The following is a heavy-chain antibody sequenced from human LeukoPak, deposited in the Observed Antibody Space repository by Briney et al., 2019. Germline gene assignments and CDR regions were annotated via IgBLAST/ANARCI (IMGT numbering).Heavy chain of an antibody. CDR3: ARDALWFGESSYMDV. D-gene: IGHD3-10*01. CDR1: GYTFTSYG. Sequence: ASVKVSCRASGYTFTSYGISWVRQAPGQGLEWMGWISAYNGNTNYAQKLQGRVTMTTDTSTSTAYMELRSLRSDGTAVYYCARDALWFGESSYMDVWGKGTTVTVSS. CDR2: ISAYNGNT. J-gene: IGHJ6*03. V-gene: IGHV1-18*01.